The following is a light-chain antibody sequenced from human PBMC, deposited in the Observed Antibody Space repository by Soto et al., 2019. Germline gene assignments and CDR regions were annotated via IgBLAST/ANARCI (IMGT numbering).Light chain of an antibody. CDR1: SSDVGGYNY. CDR3: SSYTSGSVV. CDR2: EIS. V-gene: IGLV2-14*01. Sequence: QSVLTQPASVSGPPGQSITISCTGTSSDVGGYNYVSWYQQHPGKAPKLMIFEISNRPSEVSNRFSGSKSGNTASLTISGLQAEDEADYYCSSYTSGSVVFGGGTKLTVL. J-gene: IGLJ2*01.